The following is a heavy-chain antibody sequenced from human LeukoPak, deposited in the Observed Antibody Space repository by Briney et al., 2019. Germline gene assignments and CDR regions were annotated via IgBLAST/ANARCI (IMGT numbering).Heavy chain of an antibody. CDR3: ARSLPRAVVVVAATLDTDAFDI. Sequence: PSETLSLTCTVSGGSISSYYWSWIRQPAGKGLEWIGRIYTSGSTNYNPSVKSRVTMSVDTSKNQFSLKLSSVTAADTAVYYCARSLPRAVVVVAATLDTDAFDIWGQGTMVTVSS. CDR1: GGSISSYY. V-gene: IGHV4-4*07. D-gene: IGHD2-15*01. J-gene: IGHJ3*02. CDR2: IYTSGST.